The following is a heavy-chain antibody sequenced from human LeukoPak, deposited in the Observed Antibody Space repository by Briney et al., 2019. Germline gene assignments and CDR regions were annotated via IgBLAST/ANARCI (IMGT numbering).Heavy chain of an antibody. V-gene: IGHV4-59*11. Sequence: SETLSLTCTVTGGSISNHFWSWIRQPPGKGLEWIGYIHYSGSTNYNPSLKSRVTISVDTSKNQFSLRLSSVTAADTAVYYCARDGYSGSSLFDYWGQGTLVTVSS. D-gene: IGHD1-26*01. CDR2: IHYSGST. CDR3: ARDGYSGSSLFDY. CDR1: GGSISNHF. J-gene: IGHJ4*02.